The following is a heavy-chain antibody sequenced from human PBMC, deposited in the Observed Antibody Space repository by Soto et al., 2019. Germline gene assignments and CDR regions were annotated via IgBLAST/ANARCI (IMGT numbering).Heavy chain of an antibody. Sequence: QVQLQQWGAGLLKPSETLSLTCAVYGGSFSGYYWNWIRQPPGKGLEWIGEINHSGSTNYNPSLKXRXPXXLATSKHQFSLKLSSMPAADTAVYYCARCYGRNCDYWGQGTLVTVSS. J-gene: IGHJ4*02. CDR3: ARCYGRNCDY. V-gene: IGHV4-34*01. CDR2: INHSGST. CDR1: GGSFSGYY. D-gene: IGHD2-2*01.